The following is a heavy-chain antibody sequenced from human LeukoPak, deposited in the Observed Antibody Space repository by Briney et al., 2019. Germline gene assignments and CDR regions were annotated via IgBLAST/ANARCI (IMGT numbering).Heavy chain of an antibody. J-gene: IGHJ4*02. CDR3: AKGLAIVGAFDFDY. V-gene: IGHV3-23*01. CDR1: GFTFSSYA. CDR2: ISGSGGST. Sequence: GGSLRLSCAASGFTFSSYAMSWVRQAPGKGLEWVSAISGSGGSTYYADSVKGRFTISRDNSKNTLYLRMNSLRAEDTAVYYCAKGLAIVGAFDFDYWGQGTLVTVSS. D-gene: IGHD1-26*01.